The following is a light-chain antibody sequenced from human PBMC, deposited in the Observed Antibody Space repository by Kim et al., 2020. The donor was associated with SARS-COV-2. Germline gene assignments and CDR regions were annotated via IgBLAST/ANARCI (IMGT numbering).Light chain of an antibody. V-gene: IGLV2-8*01. Sequence: GQSVTISCTGTSSDVGGYNYVSWYQQNPGKAPKVMIYEVSKRPSGVPDRFSGSKSGNTASLNVSGLQAEDEADYYCSSYAGSNNLVFGGGTQLTVL. CDR3: SSYAGSNNLV. CDR1: SSDVGGYNY. CDR2: EVS. J-gene: IGLJ2*01.